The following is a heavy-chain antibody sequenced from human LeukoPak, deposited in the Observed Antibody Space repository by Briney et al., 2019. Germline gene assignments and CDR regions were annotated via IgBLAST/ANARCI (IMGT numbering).Heavy chain of an antibody. V-gene: IGHV6-1*01. CDR2: TYYRSKWYN. D-gene: IGHD6-19*01. CDR3: ARVSLEAGFNWFDP. J-gene: IGHJ5*02. Sequence: SQTLSLTGAISGDSVSSNSAAWNWIRQSPSRGLEWLGRTYYRSKWYNDYAVSVESRIIINPDTSKNQFSLQLNSVTPEDTAVYFCARVSLEAGFNWFDPWGQGTLVTVSS. CDR1: GDSVSSNSAA.